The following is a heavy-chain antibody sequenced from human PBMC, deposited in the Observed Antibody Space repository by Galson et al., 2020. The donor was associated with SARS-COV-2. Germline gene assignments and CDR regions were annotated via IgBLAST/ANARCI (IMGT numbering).Heavy chain of an antibody. CDR1: GFSFNDFT. V-gene: IGHV3-43*01. Sequence: GESLKISCAASGFSFNDFTMHWVRQTPGRGLEWVSLITWDSGSKYYADSVNGRFTISRDNSKNSLYLQMNSLTTADTALYYCAKGRPMWFDPRGQGTRVTVSS. J-gene: IGHJ5*02. CDR3: AKGRPMWFDP. CDR2: ITWDSGSK.